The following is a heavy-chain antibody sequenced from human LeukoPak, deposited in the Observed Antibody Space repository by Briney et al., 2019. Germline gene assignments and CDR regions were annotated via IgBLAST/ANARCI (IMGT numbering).Heavy chain of an antibody. Sequence: SETLSLTCAVYGVSFRGYYWSWLRQPPGKGLEWFGEINHSGSTNYNPSLKSRVTISVDTSKNQFSLKLSSVTAADTAVYYCARPYDRVVARYFAYWGQGTLVSVSS. CDR2: INHSGST. D-gene: IGHD3-9*01. CDR1: GVSFRGYY. V-gene: IGHV4-34*01. J-gene: IGHJ4*02. CDR3: ARPYDRVVARYFAY.